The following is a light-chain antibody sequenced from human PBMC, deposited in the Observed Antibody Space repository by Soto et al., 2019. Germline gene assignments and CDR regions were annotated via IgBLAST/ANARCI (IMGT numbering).Light chain of an antibody. CDR3: QQYFNNPLT. CDR2: WAS. J-gene: IGKJ4*01. V-gene: IGKV4-1*01. Sequence: EIGMTQFPDSLAVSLGERATINCKSGQSILNSSNNKHYISWYQQKPGQPPKLLIYWASTRESGVPDRFSGGGSGTDFALTISSLQAEDAAVYYCQQYFNNPLTFGGGTKVDIK. CDR1: QSILNSSNNKHY.